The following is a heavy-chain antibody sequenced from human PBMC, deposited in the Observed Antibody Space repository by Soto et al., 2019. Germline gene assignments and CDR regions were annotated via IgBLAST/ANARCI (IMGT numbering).Heavy chain of an antibody. V-gene: IGHV4-34*01. CDR2: INHSGST. CDR1: GGSFSGYY. Sequence: QVQLQQWGAGLLKPSETLSLTCAVYGGSFSGYYWIWIRQPPGKGLEWIGEINHSGSTNYNPSLKSRVTISADTSKNQFSLKLSSVTAADTAVYYGARGVRGRSGSYYSYFDYWGQGTLVTVSS. J-gene: IGHJ4*02. D-gene: IGHD3-10*01. CDR3: ARGVRGRSGSYYSYFDY.